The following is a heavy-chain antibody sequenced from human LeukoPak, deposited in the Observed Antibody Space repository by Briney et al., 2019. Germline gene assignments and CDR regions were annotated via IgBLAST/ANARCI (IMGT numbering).Heavy chain of an antibody. D-gene: IGHD3-10*01. CDR2: IYTSGST. V-gene: IGHV4-4*07. CDR3: ARCYYGSGSYYYYYYYMDV. CDR1: GGSISSYY. J-gene: IGHJ6*03. Sequence: SETLSLTCTVSGGSISSYYWSWIRQPAGKGLEWIGRIYTSGSTNYNPSLKSRVTMSVDTSKNQFSLKLSSVTAADTAVYYCARCYYGSGSYYYYYYYMDVWGKGTTVTISS.